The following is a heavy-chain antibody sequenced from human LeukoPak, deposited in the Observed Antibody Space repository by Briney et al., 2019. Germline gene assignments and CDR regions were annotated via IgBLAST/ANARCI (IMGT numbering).Heavy chain of an antibody. V-gene: IGHV3-23*01. CDR2: ISGSGGST. CDR1: GFTFSSYA. Sequence: GRSLRLSCAASGFTFSSYAMSWVRQAPGKGLEWVSAISGSGGSTYYADSVKGRFTISRDNSKNTLYLQMNSLRAEDTAVYYCAKDLTGYSSGWYDPKDWFDPWGQGTLVTVSS. J-gene: IGHJ5*02. D-gene: IGHD6-19*01. CDR3: AKDLTGYSSGWYDPKDWFDP.